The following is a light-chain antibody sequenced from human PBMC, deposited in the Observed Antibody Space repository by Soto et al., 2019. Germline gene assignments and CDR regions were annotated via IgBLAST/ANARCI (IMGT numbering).Light chain of an antibody. Sequence: DIQITQSPSTLSASVGDRVTITCRASEFISKWLAWYQQKPGTAPKLLIYQASRLESGVPSRFSGSGSGTAITLTITSLQPDDFETYYYQHYNSYLETCGQGTKVEIK. J-gene: IGKJ1*01. V-gene: IGKV1-5*03. CDR3: QHYNSYLET. CDR1: EFISKW. CDR2: QAS.